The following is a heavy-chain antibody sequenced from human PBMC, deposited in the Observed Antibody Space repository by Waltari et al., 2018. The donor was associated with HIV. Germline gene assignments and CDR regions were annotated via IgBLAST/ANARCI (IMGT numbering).Heavy chain of an antibody. CDR3: AKGASGWSPGY. CDR1: TFPFRSYA. D-gene: IGHD6-19*01. CDR2: ISYYRDNK. V-gene: IGHV3-30*18. J-gene: IGHJ4*02. Sequence: QVQLVESGGGMVQPGGCLRLFCAASTFPFRSYAMHWVRQAPGKGLEGVAVISYYRDNKYYADSVKGRLTISRDKSKNTLYLQMNSLRAEDTAVYYCAKGASGWSPGYWGQGTLVTVSS.